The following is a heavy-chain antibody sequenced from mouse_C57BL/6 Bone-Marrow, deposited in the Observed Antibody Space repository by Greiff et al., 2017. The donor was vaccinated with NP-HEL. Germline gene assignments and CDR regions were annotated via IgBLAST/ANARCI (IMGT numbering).Heavy chain of an antibody. CDR2: IYPGDGDT. Sequence: VQLQQSGPELVKPGASVKISCKASGYAFSSSWMNWVKQRPGKGLEWIGRIYPGDGDTNYTGKFKSKATLTVDTSSSTAYMQLSSLTSEDAAVYYCERSGSFDYWGQGTTLTVSS. V-gene: IGHV1-82*01. CDR1: GYAFSSSW. CDR3: ERSGSFDY. J-gene: IGHJ2*01.